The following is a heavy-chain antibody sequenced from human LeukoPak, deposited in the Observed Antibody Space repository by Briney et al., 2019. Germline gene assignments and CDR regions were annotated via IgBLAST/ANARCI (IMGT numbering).Heavy chain of an antibody. CDR2: IIPIFGTA. V-gene: IGHV1-69*13. D-gene: IGHD6-19*01. CDR1: GGTFSSYA. Sequence: GASVKVSCKASGGTFSSYAISWVRQAPGQGLAWMGGIIPIFGTANYAQKFQGRVTITADESTSTAYMELSSLRSEDTAVYYCARVRYSSGWYVGYYFDYWGQGTLVTVSS. J-gene: IGHJ4*02. CDR3: ARVRYSSGWYVGYYFDY.